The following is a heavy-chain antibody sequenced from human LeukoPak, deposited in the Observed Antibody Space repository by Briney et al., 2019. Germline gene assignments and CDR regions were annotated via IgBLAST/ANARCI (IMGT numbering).Heavy chain of an antibody. CDR3: TTITVAAAFDY. Sequence: GGSLRPSCAVSGFTSGFTFSDYEMNWVRQAPGKGLEWVSYISNSGSTKYYADSVKGRFTISRDNAKNSLYLQMNSLRAEDTAVYYCTTITVAAAFDYWGEGALVTVSS. V-gene: IGHV3-48*03. D-gene: IGHD6-19*01. CDR2: ISNSGSTK. CDR1: GFTSGFTFSDYE. J-gene: IGHJ4*02.